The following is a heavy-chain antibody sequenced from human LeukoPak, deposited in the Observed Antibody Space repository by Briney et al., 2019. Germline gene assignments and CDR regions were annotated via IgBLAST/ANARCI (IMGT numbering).Heavy chain of an antibody. CDR3: ARDRGGRSGLDD. V-gene: IGHV3-7*04. Sequence: GGSLRLSCAASGITFSRSWMSWVRQAPGKGLEWVAFIKEDGGEIFYVDSVKGRFTISRDNAENFLYLQMNSLRAEDTAVYYCARDRGGRSGLDDWGQGALVIVSS. CDR2: IKEDGGEI. D-gene: IGHD2-15*01. CDR1: GITFSRSW. J-gene: IGHJ4*02.